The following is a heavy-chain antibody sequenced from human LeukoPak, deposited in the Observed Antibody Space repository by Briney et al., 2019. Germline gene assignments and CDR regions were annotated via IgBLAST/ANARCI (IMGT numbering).Heavy chain of an antibody. D-gene: IGHD4-17*01. V-gene: IGHV1-69*10. CDR1: GGTFSSYA. Sequence: AASVKVSCKASGGTFSSYAISWVRQAPGQGLEWMGGIIPILGIANYAQKFQGRVTITADKSTSTAYMELSSLRSEDTAVYYCARDPMTTVTSPSHWGQGTLVTVSS. J-gene: IGHJ4*02. CDR2: IIPILGIA. CDR3: ARDPMTTVTSPSH.